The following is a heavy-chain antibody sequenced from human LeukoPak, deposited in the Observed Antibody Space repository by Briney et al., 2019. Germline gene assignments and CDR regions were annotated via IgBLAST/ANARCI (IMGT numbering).Heavy chain of an antibody. D-gene: IGHD5-18*01. CDR2: IYHSGST. Sequence: PGGSLRLSCAASGFPFSSYWMSRVRQAPGKGLEWIGSIYHSGSTNYNPSLKSRVTISVDTSKNQFSLKLSSVTAADTAVYYCARGPHPRRRGYSYGQAGWFDPWGQGTLVTVSS. CDR1: GFPFSSYW. J-gene: IGHJ5*02. V-gene: IGHV4-4*02. CDR3: ARGPHPRRRGYSYGQAGWFDP.